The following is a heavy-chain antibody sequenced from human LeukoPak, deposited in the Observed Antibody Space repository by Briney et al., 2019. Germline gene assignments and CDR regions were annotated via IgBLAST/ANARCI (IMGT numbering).Heavy chain of an antibody. J-gene: IGHJ6*02. CDR2: INHSGST. CDR3: ARDQHYYDSSGYYFYYGMDV. D-gene: IGHD3-22*01. Sequence: SETLSLTCAVYGGSFSGYYWSWIRQPPGKGLEWIGEINHSGSTNYNPSLKSRVTISVDTSKNQFSLKLSSVTAADTAVYYCARDQHYYDSSGYYFYYGMDVWGQGTTVTVSS. CDR1: GGSFSGYY. V-gene: IGHV4-34*01.